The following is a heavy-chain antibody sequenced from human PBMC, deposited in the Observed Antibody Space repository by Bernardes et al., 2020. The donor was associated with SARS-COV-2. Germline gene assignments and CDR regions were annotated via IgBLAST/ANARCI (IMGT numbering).Heavy chain of an antibody. CDR1: GYTLTELS. Sequence: ASVKVSCKVSGYTLTELSMHWVRQAPGKGLEWMGGFDPEDGETIYAQKFQGRVTMTEDTSTDTAYMELSSLRSEDTAVYYCAATTPFDYGDYPSWFDPWGQGTLVTVSS. CDR2: FDPEDGET. J-gene: IGHJ5*02. CDR3: AATTPFDYGDYPSWFDP. D-gene: IGHD4-17*01. V-gene: IGHV1-24*01.